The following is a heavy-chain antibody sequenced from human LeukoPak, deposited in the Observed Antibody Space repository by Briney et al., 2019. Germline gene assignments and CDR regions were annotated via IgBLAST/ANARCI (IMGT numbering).Heavy chain of an antibody. CDR1: GYTFTSYG. V-gene: IGHV1-18*01. Sequence: ASVKVSCKAAGYTFTSYGISWVRQAPGQGLEWMGWISAYNGNTNYAQKLQGRVTMTTDTSTSTAYMELRSLRSDDTAVYYCARGRGYYYYYYMDVWGKGTTVTVSS. CDR2: ISAYNGNT. J-gene: IGHJ6*03. CDR3: ARGRGYYYYYYMDV.